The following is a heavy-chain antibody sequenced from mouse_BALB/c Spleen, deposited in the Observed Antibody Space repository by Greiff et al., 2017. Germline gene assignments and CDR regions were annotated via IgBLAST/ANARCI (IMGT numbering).Heavy chain of an antibody. Sequence: EVQVVESGGGLVQPGGSLKLSCAASGFTFSSYGMSWVRQTPDKRLELVATINSNGGSTYYPDSVKGRFTISRDNAKNTLYLQMSSLKSEDTAMYYCARGPTAQYYYAMDYWGQGTSVTVSS. J-gene: IGHJ4*01. CDR3: ARGPTAQYYYAMDY. D-gene: IGHD1-2*01. CDR2: INSNGGST. CDR1: GFTFSSYG. V-gene: IGHV5-6-3*01.